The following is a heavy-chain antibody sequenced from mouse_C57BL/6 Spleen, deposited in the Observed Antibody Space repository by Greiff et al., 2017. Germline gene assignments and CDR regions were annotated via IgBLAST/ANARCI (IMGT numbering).Heavy chain of an antibody. CDR1: GYTFTNYW. J-gene: IGHJ4*01. D-gene: IGHD2-2*01. Sequence: VQLQQSGAELVRPGTSVKMSCKASGYTFTNYWIGWAKQRPGHGLEWIGDIYPGGGYTNYNEKFKGKATLTADKSSSTAYMQFSSLTSEDSAIYYCARVRIYDGYDYAMDYWGQGTSVTVSS. V-gene: IGHV1-63*01. CDR2: IYPGGGYT. CDR3: ARVRIYDGYDYAMDY.